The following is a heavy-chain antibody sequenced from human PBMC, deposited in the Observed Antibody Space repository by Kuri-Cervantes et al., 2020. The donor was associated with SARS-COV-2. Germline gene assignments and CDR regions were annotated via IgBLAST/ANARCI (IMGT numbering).Heavy chain of an antibody. CDR2: IKQDGSEK. CDR1: GFTFSSYW. CDR3: ANLGSSGYSGY. D-gene: IGHD3-22*01. V-gene: IGHV3-7*01. J-gene: IGHJ4*02. Sequence: GESLKISCAASGFTFSSYWMSWVRQAPGKGLEWAANIKQDGSEKYYVDSVKGRFTISRDNSKNTLYLQMNSLRAEDTAVYYCANLGSSGYSGYWGQGTLVTVSS.